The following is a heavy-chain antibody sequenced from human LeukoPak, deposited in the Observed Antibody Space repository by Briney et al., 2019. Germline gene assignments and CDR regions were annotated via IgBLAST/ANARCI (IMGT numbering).Heavy chain of an antibody. CDR1: GFTFDDYA. CDR2: ISYNSDTI. CDR3: AKDYCGGDCYSGWYFDL. D-gene: IGHD2-21*02. J-gene: IGHJ2*01. V-gene: IGHV3-9*01. Sequence: SLRLSYAASGFTFDDYAIRWVRQAPGKGLEWVSGISYNSDTIAYADSVKGRFTISRDNAKNSLYLQMNSLRAEDTALYYCAKDYCGGDCYSGWYFDLWGRGTLVTVSS.